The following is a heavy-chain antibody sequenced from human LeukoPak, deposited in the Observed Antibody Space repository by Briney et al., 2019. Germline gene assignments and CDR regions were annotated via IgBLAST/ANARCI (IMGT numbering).Heavy chain of an antibody. CDR1: GFTFTNYD. CDR2: MNPRNGNT. CDR3: ARAAGSAWEYFDY. D-gene: IGHD1-26*01. V-gene: IGHV1-8*01. J-gene: IGHJ4*02. Sequence: ASVKVSCKASGFTFTNYDINWVRQATGQGLEWIGWMNPRNGNTGYAQKFQGRVTMTRDTSISTAYMELRSLRSEDTAVYYCARAAGSAWEYFDYWGQGTLVTVSS.